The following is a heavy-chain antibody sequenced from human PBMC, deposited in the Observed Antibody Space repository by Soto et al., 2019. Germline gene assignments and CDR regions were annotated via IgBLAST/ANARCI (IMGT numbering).Heavy chain of an antibody. V-gene: IGHV3-23*01. CDR3: AKEYTPENYDFWSGSYFDY. J-gene: IGHJ4*02. CDR2: ISGSGGST. Sequence: PGGSLRLSCAASGFTFSSYAMSWVRQAPGKGLEWVSAISGSGGSTYYADSVKGRFTISRDNSKNTLYLQMNSLRAEDTAVYYCAKEYTPENYDFWSGSYFDYWGQGTLVTVS. D-gene: IGHD3-3*01. CDR1: GFTFSSYA.